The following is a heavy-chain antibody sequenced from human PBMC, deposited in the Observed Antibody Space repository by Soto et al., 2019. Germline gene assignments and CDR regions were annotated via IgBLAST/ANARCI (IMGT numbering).Heavy chain of an antibody. CDR1: GGSFSGYY. Sequence: NPSETLSLTCAVYGGSFSGYYWSWIRQPPGKGLEWIGEINHSGSTNYNPSLKSRVTISVDTSKNQFSLKLSSVTAADTAVYYCARIGYYDSSGYWKGYYGMDVWGQGTTVTVSS. D-gene: IGHD3-22*01. CDR2: INHSGST. CDR3: ARIGYYDSSGYWKGYYGMDV. J-gene: IGHJ6*02. V-gene: IGHV4-34*01.